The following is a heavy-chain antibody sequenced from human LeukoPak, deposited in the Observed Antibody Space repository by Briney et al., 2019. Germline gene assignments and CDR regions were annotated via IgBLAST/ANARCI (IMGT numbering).Heavy chain of an antibody. CDR3: AKGGISDY. Sequence: PGGSLRLSCAASGFTFSIYAMSSVPQAPRKGLQWVSAISGSTGGTDYADSVKGRFTISRDNSKNTLYLQMNSLRAEDTAVYYCAKGGISDYWGQGTLVTVSS. CDR2: ISGSTGGT. D-gene: IGHD1-1*01. CDR1: GFTFSIYA. J-gene: IGHJ4*02. V-gene: IGHV3-23*01.